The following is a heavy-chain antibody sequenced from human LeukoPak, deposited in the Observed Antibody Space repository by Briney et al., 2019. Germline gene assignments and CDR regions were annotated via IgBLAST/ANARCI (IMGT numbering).Heavy chain of an antibody. Sequence: SETLSLTCTVSSGSISSYYWSWIRQPPGRGLEWIGYIYYSGSTNYNPSLKSRVTISVDTSKNQFSLKLSSVTAADTAVYYCAREDRAKTTMVRGVITKTPGYYYYGLDVWGQGTTVTVSS. CDR1: SGSISSYY. D-gene: IGHD3-10*01. V-gene: IGHV4-59*01. CDR3: AREDRAKTTMVRGVITKTPGYYYYGLDV. CDR2: IYYSGST. J-gene: IGHJ6*02.